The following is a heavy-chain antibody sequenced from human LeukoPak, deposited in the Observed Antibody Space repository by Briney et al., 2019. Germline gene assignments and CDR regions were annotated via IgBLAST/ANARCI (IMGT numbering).Heavy chain of an antibody. CDR1: GFTFSSYA. CDR2: ISGSGGST. J-gene: IGHJ4*02. V-gene: IGHV3-23*01. CDR3: AKDRGWEPYNCDY. D-gene: IGHD1-26*01. Sequence: GGSLRLSCAASGFTFSSYAMSWVRQAPGKGLEWASAISGSGGSTYYADSVKGRFTISRDNSKNTLYLQMNSLRAEDTAVYYCAKDRGWEPYNCDYWGQGTLVTVSS.